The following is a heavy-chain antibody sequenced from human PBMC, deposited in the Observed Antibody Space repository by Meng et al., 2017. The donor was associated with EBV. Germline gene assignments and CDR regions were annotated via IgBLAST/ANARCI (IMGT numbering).Heavy chain of an antibody. J-gene: IGHJ4*02. Sequence: VPLVQSGGDGKKPGASVQVSCKASGYTFTGYYMHWVRQAPGQGLEWMGRINPNSGGTNYAQKCQGRVTMTRDTSISTAYMELSRLRSDDTAVYYCARVGIAVAGTGDYWGQGTLVTVSS. CDR3: ARVGIAVAGTGDY. D-gene: IGHD6-19*01. CDR2: INPNSGGT. V-gene: IGHV1-2*06. CDR1: GYTFTGYY.